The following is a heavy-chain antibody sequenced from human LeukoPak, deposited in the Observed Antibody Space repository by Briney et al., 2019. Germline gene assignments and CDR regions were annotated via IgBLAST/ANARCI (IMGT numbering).Heavy chain of an antibody. CDR2: ISGSGGST. D-gene: IGHD3-9*01. CDR1: GFTFSSYA. J-gene: IGHJ4*02. CDR3: AKDVAYYDILTTPFDY. V-gene: IGHV3-23*01. Sequence: PGGALRLSCAASGFTFSSYAMSWVRQAPGKGREWVSAISGSGGSTYYADSVKGRFTISRDNSKNTLYLQMNSLRAEDTAVYYCAKDVAYYDILTTPFDYWGQGTLVTVSS.